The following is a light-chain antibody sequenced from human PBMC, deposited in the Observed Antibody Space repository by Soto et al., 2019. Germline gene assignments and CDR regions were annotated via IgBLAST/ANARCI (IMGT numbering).Light chain of an antibody. CDR2: GAS. CDR1: QSVSSSY. V-gene: IGKV3-20*01. J-gene: IGKJ1*01. CDR3: HQYGSSPRT. Sequence: EIVLTQSPGTLSLSPGERGTLSCRASQSVSSSYLAWYQQKPGQAPRLLIYGASGRATGIPARFSGSGSGTDFTLTISRLEPEDFAVYYCHQYGSSPRTFGQGTKVEIK.